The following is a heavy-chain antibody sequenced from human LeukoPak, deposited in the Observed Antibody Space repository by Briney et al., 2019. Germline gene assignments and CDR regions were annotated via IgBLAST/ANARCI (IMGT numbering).Heavy chain of an antibody. CDR1: GFTFSDHA. J-gene: IGHJ4*02. CDR2: ISNGGDRT. D-gene: IGHD3-3*02. V-gene: IGHV3-23*01. CDR3: AKGTSTLDY. Sequence: GGALRLSCAASGFTFSDHAMNWVRHTPGKGLEWVSLISNGGDRTYYADSVKGRFTISRDNSKNMVYLQMNSLRVEDTAVYFCAKGTSTLDYWGQGTLVTVSS.